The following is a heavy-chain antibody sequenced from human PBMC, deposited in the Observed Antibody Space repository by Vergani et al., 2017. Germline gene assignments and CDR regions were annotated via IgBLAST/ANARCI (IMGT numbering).Heavy chain of an antibody. D-gene: IGHD3-9*01. J-gene: IGHJ4*02. V-gene: IGHV1-46*03. CDR1: GYTFSNYY. CDR3: ARGEYGILTGYRY. CDR2: INPSGGHT. Sequence: QVKVVPSGAEGKKSGASVKVSCKTSGYTFSNYYMHWVRQAPGQGLEGIGIINPSGGHTNYAQKFQGRVTMTRDTSTITVYMELSSLRSEETAIYYCARGEYGILTGYRYWVQGTLVTVSA.